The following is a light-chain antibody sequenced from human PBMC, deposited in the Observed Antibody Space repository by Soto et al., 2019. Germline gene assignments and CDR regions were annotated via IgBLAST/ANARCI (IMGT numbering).Light chain of an antibody. CDR1: NIGSKS. CDR2: DDS. CDR3: QVWDSNVLHHV. J-gene: IGLJ1*01. Sequence: SSELTQSPSVSVAPGQTARITCGGINIGSKSVHWFQQRPGQAPVLVVFDDSDRPSGIPERFSGSKSETTATLTISGVEAGDEADYYCQVWDSNVLHHVFGTGTKLTVL. V-gene: IGLV3-21*02.